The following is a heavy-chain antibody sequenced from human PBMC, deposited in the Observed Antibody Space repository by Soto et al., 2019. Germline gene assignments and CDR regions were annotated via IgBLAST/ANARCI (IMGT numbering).Heavy chain of an antibody. Sequence: GGSLRLSCAASGFTLTRYSMNWVRQAPGKWLEWVSSISSTTNYIYYADSMKGRFTVSRDNAKNSVYLEMNSLSAEDTAVYYCARESEDLTSNFDYWGQGXLVTVYS. V-gene: IGHV3-21*01. J-gene: IGHJ4*02. CDR3: ARESEDLTSNFDY. CDR2: ISSTTNYI. CDR1: GFTLTRYS.